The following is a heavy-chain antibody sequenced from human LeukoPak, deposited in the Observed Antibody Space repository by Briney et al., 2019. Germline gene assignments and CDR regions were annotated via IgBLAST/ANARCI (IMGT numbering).Heavy chain of an antibody. Sequence: PSETLSLTCTVSGGSISSYYWSWIRQPPGKGLEWIGYIYYSGSTNYNPSLKSRVTISVDTSKNQFSLKLSSVTAADTAVYYCARHVEGAFDIWGQGTMVTVSS. J-gene: IGHJ3*02. CDR1: GGSISSYY. V-gene: IGHV4-59*08. CDR3: ARHVEGAFDI. D-gene: IGHD3-3*01. CDR2: IYYSGST.